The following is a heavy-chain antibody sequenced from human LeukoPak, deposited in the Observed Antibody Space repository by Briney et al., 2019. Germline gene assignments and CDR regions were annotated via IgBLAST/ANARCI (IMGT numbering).Heavy chain of an antibody. CDR2: IYTSGST. J-gene: IGHJ4*02. CDR3: ARGTLGIYCSSTNCPPDY. V-gene: IGHV4-4*07. CDR1: GGSISSYY. D-gene: IGHD2-2*01. Sequence: SETLSLTCTVSGGSISSYYWSWIRQPAGKGLEWIGRIYTSGSTNYNPSLKSRVTMSVDTSKNQFSLKLSSVTAADTAVYYCARGTLGIYCSSTNCPPDYWGQGTLVTVSS.